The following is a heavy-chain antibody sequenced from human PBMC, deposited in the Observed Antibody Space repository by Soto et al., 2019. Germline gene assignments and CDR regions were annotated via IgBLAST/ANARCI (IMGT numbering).Heavy chain of an antibody. CDR1: GITFSNYA. J-gene: IGHJ4*02. Sequence: EVQLLESGGTLVQPGGSLRLSCVASGITFSNYAMSWVRQAPGKGLEWVSGISGSGDSTYYADSVKGRFTISRDNSKNTLYLQMNSLRAEDTAAYSCAKGRAARPPVALNYWGQGTLVTVSS. CDR2: ISGSGDST. CDR3: AKGRAARPPVALNY. V-gene: IGHV3-23*01. D-gene: IGHD6-6*01.